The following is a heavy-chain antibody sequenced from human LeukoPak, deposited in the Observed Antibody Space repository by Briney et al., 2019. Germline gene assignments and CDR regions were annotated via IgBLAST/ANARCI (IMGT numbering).Heavy chain of an antibody. CDR2: ISYDGSNK. V-gene: IGHV3-30*18. J-gene: IGHJ4*02. Sequence: GGSLRLSCAASGFTFSSYGMHWVRQAPGKGLEWVAVISYDGSNKYYADSVKGRFTISRDNSKNTLYLQMNSLRAEDTAVYYCAKEAAIYCTNGVCYLDYWGQGTLVTVSS. D-gene: IGHD2-8*01. CDR3: AKEAAIYCTNGVCYLDY. CDR1: GFTFSSYG.